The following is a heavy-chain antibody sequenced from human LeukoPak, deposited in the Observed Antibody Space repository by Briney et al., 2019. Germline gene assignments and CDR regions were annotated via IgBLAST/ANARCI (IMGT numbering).Heavy chain of an antibody. CDR3: AKDATLPYSCSWYRDFDY. Sequence: GGSLRLSCAASGFTFSSNGMHWVRQAPGKGLEWVAFIRYDGSNKYYADSVKGRFTISRDNSKNTLYLQMNSLRAEDTAVYYCAKDATLPYSCSWYRDFDYWGQGTLVTVSS. J-gene: IGHJ4*02. V-gene: IGHV3-30*02. CDR2: IRYDGSNK. CDR1: GFTFSSNG. D-gene: IGHD6-13*01.